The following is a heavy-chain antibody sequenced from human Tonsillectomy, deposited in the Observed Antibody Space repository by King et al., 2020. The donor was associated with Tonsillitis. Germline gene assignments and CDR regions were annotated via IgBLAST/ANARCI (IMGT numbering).Heavy chain of an antibody. V-gene: IGHV3-7*01. CDR3: ARVLGVYSSFDY. CDR1: GVTFSSYW. CDR2: IKQYGSET. D-gene: IGHD3-16*01. Sequence: QLVQSGGGLVQPGGSLRLSCAASGVTFSSYWMSWVRQAPGKGLEWVANIKQYGSETYYADSVKGRFTISRDNAKNSLYLQMNSLRGEDTAVYYCARVLGVYSSFDYWGQGTLVTVSS. J-gene: IGHJ4*02.